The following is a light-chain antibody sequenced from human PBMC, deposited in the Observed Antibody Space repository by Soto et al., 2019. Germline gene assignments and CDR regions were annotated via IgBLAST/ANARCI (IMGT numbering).Light chain of an antibody. Sequence: DIQMTQSPSTLSASVGDRVTITCRASQTITTWLAWYQQKPGKAPELLIYDASRLQSGVPPRFSGSGFGTEFTLTISGLQPEDFATYYCLQPNSYPFTFGQGTRLEIK. V-gene: IGKV1-5*01. CDR1: QTITTW. CDR3: LQPNSYPFT. J-gene: IGKJ5*01. CDR2: DAS.